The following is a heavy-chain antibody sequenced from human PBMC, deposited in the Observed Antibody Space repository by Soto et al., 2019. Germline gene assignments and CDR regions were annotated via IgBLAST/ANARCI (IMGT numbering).Heavy chain of an antibody. D-gene: IGHD1-20*01. Sequence: LESGGGLVQPGGSLTLSCAASRFTFSDFAMNWVRQAPGKGLEWVSSIGGTGSDTYYAESVKGRFTISRDNSKNTLYLRMDSLRDEDTAVYFCAKDAVPYNGKWDWFDSWGQGTLVIVSS. CDR3: AKDAVPYNGKWDWFDS. CDR2: IGGTGSDT. J-gene: IGHJ5*01. CDR1: RFTFSDFA. V-gene: IGHV3-23*01.